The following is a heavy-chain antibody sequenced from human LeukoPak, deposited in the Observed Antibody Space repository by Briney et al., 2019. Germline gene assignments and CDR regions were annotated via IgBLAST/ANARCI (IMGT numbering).Heavy chain of an antibody. D-gene: IGHD6-19*01. CDR1: GGSISSSSYY. CDR2: IYYSGST. V-gene: IGHV4-39*07. Sequence: SETLSLTCTVSGGSISSSSYYWGWIRQPPGKGLEWIGSIYYSGSTYYNPSLKSRVTISVDTSKNQFSLKLSSVTAADTAVYYCAASRRAVAGFYFDYWGQGTLVTVSS. CDR3: AASRRAVAGFYFDY. J-gene: IGHJ4*02.